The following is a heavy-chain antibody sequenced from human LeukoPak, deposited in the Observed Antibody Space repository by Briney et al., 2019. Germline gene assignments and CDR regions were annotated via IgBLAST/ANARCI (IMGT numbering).Heavy chain of an antibody. CDR3: TAGGATWFDY. CDR2: IYSRGST. CDR1: GFTVSSTY. Sequence: PGGSLRLSCAASGFTVSSTYMSWVRQAPGKGLEWVSIIYSRGSTYYADSVKGRFTSSRDNAKNTVYLQMNSLRVEDTAVYYCTAGGATWFDYWGQGTLVTVSS. J-gene: IGHJ4*02. V-gene: IGHV3-53*01. D-gene: IGHD3-16*01.